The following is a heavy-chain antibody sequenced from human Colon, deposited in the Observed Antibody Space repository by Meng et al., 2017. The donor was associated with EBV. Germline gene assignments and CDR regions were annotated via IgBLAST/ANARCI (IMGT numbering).Heavy chain of an antibody. CDR2: IYHSGST. CDR3: ARVGAYCGGDCYHPR. CDR1: GGSLSSRNW. Sequence: QVQLPEPGPGLVKPSGPPSLTLAVAGGSLSSRNWWSWVRQPPGKGLEWIGEIYHSGSTNYNPSLKSRVTISVDESKNQFSLRLSSVTAADTAVYYCARVGAYCGGDCYHPRWGQGTLVTVSS. D-gene: IGHD2-21*02. J-gene: IGHJ4*02. V-gene: IGHV4-4*02.